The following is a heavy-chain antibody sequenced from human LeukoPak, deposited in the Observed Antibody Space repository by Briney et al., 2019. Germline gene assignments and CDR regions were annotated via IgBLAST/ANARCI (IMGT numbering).Heavy chain of an antibody. CDR3: ARERMYSWSGSTYPYYDY. CDR2: IKPDGREK. CDR1: GFTFSIYW. V-gene: IGHV3-7*01. D-gene: IGHD3-10*01. Sequence: GRCMRLSCAASGFTFSIYWMSWVRQPPGKGLEWVANIKPDGREKYFMDSVKGRFTISRDNAKNALYLEMNSLRAEDTAEYFCARERMYSWSGSTYPYYDYWGQGTLVTVSS. J-gene: IGHJ4*02.